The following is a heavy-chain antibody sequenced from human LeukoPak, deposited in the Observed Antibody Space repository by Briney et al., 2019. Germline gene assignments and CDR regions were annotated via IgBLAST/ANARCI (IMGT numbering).Heavy chain of an antibody. J-gene: IGHJ4*02. V-gene: IGHV3-74*01. CDR3: ATSARTYIGSSLDY. D-gene: IGHD2-15*01. CDR2: ISSDASIT. Sequence: GGSLRLSCAASGFTVSSNYMSWVRQAPGKGLEWVSRISSDASITSYADPVKGRFTISRDNAKNTLYLQMNSLRAEDTALYYCATSARTYIGSSLDYWGQGTLVTVSS. CDR1: GFTVSSNY.